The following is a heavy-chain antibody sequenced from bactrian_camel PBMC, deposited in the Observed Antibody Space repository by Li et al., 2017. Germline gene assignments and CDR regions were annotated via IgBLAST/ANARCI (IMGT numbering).Heavy chain of an antibody. CDR1: GFDFSKYW. V-gene: IGHV3S1*01. CDR2: TIGVDGKT. Sequence: HVQLVESGGGSVQAGGSLRVSCVASGFDFSKYWMGWFRQAPGKERERVATIGVDGKTDYVDSVKGRFTISQDSVDNTLYLQMNSLNSDDTAMYYCAARRLWPGCLRGTRADFTSWGQGTQVTVS. CDR3: AARRLWPGCLRGTRADFTS. D-gene: IGHD1*01. J-gene: IGHJ6*01.